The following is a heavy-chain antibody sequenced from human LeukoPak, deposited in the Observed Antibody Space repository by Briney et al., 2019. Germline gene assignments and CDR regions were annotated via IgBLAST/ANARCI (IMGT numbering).Heavy chain of an antibody. J-gene: IGHJ5*02. V-gene: IGHV4-38-2*02. CDR1: GYSISSGYQ. CDR2: IYHTGSA. D-gene: IGHD2-2*01. CDR3: ARDPRWLPPDSTRPSCYENYFDP. Sequence: SDTLSLTCVVSGYSISSGYQWAWIRPSPGKGLEWIGSIYHTGSAHYNPSLQRRGTISVDTSNNQFSLRLNSATPADTAVYYCARDPRWLPPDSTRPSCYENYFDPWAQGTLVTVPS.